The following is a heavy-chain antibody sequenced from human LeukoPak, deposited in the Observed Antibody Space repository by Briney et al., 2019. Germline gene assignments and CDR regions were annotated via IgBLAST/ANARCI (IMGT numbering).Heavy chain of an antibody. V-gene: IGHV3-66*01. CDR1: GFTVSSNY. D-gene: IGHD2/OR15-2a*01. CDR3: AREAPGTTSLYYFDY. CDR2: IYTAGST. Sequence: GGSLRLSCAASGFTVSSNYMSWVRQAPGKGLEWVSVIYTAGSTYYADSVKGRFTISRDNSKNTLYLQMNSLRAEDTAVYYCAREAPGTTSLYYFDYWGQGTLVTVSS. J-gene: IGHJ4*02.